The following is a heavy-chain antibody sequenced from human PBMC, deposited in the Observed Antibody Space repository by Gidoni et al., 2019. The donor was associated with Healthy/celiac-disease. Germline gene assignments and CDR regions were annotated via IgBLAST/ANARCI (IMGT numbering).Heavy chain of an antibody. Sequence: EVQLVQSGAEVKKPGESLKISCKGSGYSFTTYWIGWVRQMPGKGLEWMGIIYPGDSDTRYSPSFQGQVTISADKSISTAYLQWSSLKASDTAMYYCARPVIGAFGRIQLWSPYFDYWGQGTLVTVSS. V-gene: IGHV5-51*01. CDR2: IYPGDSDT. J-gene: IGHJ4*02. D-gene: IGHD5-18*01. CDR3: ARPVIGAFGRIQLWSPYFDY. CDR1: GYSFTTYW.